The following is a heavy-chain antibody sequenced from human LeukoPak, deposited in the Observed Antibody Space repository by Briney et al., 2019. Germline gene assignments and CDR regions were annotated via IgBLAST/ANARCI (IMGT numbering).Heavy chain of an antibody. V-gene: IGHV4-59*01. CDR1: GGSISSYY. D-gene: IGHD6-19*01. Sequence: PSETLSLTCTVSGGSISSYYWSWIRQPPGKGREWIGYIYYSGSTNYNPSLKSRVTISVDTSKNQFSLKLSSVTAADTAVYYCARGVAVAGYDYWGQGTLVTVSP. CDR2: IYYSGST. J-gene: IGHJ4*02. CDR3: ARGVAVAGYDY.